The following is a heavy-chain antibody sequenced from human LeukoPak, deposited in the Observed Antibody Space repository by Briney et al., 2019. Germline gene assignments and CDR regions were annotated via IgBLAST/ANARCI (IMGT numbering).Heavy chain of an antibody. CDR2: IFSTGNT. J-gene: IGHJ4*02. CDR1: GDSMSSGGYY. V-gene: IGHV4-31*03. CDR3: ARTRLRGDPFDD. D-gene: IGHD2-21*02. Sequence: PSETLSLTCTVPGDSMSSGGYYWSWIRQHPGKGLEWIGYIFSTGNTYYSPSLKSRLTISVDTSKNRFSLQLSFVTAADTAVYYCARTRLRGDPFDDWGQGTLVTVSS.